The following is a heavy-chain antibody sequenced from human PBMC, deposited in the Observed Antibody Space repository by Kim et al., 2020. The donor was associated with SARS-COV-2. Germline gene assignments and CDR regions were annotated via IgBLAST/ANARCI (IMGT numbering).Heavy chain of an antibody. V-gene: IGHV3-30*18. CDR1: GFTFSSYG. Sequence: GGSLRLSCAASGFTFSSYGMHWVRQAPGKGLEWVAVISYDGSNKYYADSVKGRFTISRDNSKNTLYLQMNSLRAEDTAVYYCAKPRPARAYFDYWGQGTLVTVSS. J-gene: IGHJ4*02. CDR3: AKPRPARAYFDY. CDR2: ISYDGSNK. D-gene: IGHD2-2*01.